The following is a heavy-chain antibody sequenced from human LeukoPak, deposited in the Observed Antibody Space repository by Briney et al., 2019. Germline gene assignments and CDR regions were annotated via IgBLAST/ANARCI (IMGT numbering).Heavy chain of an antibody. CDR1: GFTFSSYA. D-gene: IGHD6-6*01. CDR2: ISYDGSNK. CDR3: ARDASSSAFDH. J-gene: IGHJ4*02. Sequence: GGSLRLSCAASGFTFSSYAMHWVRQAPGXGLEWVAVISYDGSNKYYADSVKGRFTISRDNAKNSLFLEMNSLRAEDTAMYYCARDASSSAFDHWGQGTLVTVSS. V-gene: IGHV3-30-3*01.